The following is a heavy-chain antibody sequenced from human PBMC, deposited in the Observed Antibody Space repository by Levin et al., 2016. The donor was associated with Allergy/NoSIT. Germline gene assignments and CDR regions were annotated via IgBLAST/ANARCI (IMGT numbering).Heavy chain of an antibody. V-gene: IGHV3-21*01. CDR2: ISKSSTYI. D-gene: IGHD2-15*01. Sequence: GGSLRLSCAASGFTFSDYSMNWVRQAPGKGLEWVSFISKSSTYIYYADSVKGRFTISRDYAKNSLYLQMDSLRAGDTALYYCARGIRYCSGMSCFGGDYHYGMDVWGQGTTVTVSS. CDR1: GFTFSDYS. CDR3: ARGIRYCSGMSCFGGDYHYGMDV. J-gene: IGHJ6*02.